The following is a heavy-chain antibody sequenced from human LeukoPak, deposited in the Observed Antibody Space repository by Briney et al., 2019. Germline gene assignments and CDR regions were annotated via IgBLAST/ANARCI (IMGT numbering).Heavy chain of an antibody. CDR2: IYYSGST. V-gene: IGHV4-59*08. Sequence: SETLSLTCTVSGGSISSYYWNWIRQPPGKGLEWIGYIYYSGSTNYNPSLKSRVTISLDTSKSQFSLKLSSLTATDTAVYYCAGNPCDGFSGYDCRYYNYGMDVWGQGTTVTVSS. J-gene: IGHJ6*02. CDR1: GGSISSYY. CDR3: AGNPCDGFSGYDCRYYNYGMDV. D-gene: IGHD5-12*01.